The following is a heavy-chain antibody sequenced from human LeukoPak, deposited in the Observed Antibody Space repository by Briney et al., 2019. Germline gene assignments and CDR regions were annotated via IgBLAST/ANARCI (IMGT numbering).Heavy chain of an antibody. CDR2: IYYSGST. CDR3: ARGVTIFGVVIETPPNWFDP. V-gene: IGHV4-31*03. J-gene: IGHJ5*02. CDR1: GGSISSGGYS. Sequence: SETLSLTCTVSGGSISSGGYSWSWIRQHPGTGLEWIGYIYYSGSTYYNPSLKSRVTISVDTSKNQFSLKLSSVTAADTAVYYCARGVTIFGVVIETPPNWFDPWGQGTLVTVSS. D-gene: IGHD3-3*01.